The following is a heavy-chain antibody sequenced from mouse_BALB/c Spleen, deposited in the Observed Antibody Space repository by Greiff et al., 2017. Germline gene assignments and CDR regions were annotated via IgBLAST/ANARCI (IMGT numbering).Heavy chain of an antibody. Sequence: EVQLQQSGPELVKPGASVKISCKASGYSFTGYYMHWVKQSHVKSLEWIGRINPYNGATSYNQNFKDKASLTVDKSSSTAYMELHSLTSEDSAVYYCALITTVVAPFAYWGQGTLVTVSA. CDR3: ALITTVVAPFAY. J-gene: IGHJ3*01. CDR2: INPYNGAT. CDR1: GYSFTGYY. D-gene: IGHD1-1*01. V-gene: IGHV1-31*01.